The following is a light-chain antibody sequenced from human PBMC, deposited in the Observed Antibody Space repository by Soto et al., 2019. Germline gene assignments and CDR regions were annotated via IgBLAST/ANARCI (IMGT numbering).Light chain of an antibody. V-gene: IGKV3-20*01. Sequence: IVLTQSPGTLSLSTGERATLSCRASQSVSSSYLAWYQQKPSQAPRLLSYGASSRATGIPDRFSGSGSGTEFTLTISRLEPEDFEVYYCQQYGSSPRTFGQGTKVDIK. CDR3: QQYGSSPRT. CDR2: GAS. CDR1: QSVSSSY. J-gene: IGKJ1*01.